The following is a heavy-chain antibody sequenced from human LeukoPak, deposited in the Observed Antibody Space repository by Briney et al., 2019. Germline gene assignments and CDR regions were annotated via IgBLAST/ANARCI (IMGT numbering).Heavy chain of an antibody. Sequence: SETLSLTCTVSDGSISSYYWSWIRQPPGKGLEWIGYIYYSGSTNYNPSLKSRVTISVDTSKNQFSLKLSSVTAADTAVYYCARLSSGWYSWVDYWGQGTLVTVSS. D-gene: IGHD6-19*01. V-gene: IGHV4-59*01. CDR1: DGSISSYY. CDR3: ARLSSGWYSWVDY. J-gene: IGHJ4*02. CDR2: IYYSGST.